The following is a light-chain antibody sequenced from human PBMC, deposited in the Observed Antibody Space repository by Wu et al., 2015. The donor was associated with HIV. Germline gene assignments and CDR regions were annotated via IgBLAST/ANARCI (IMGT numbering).Light chain of an antibody. CDR3: QQYNVWPPVT. CDR2: GAS. CDR1: QSISYD. J-gene: IGKJ2*01. V-gene: IGKV3-15*01. Sequence: EIVMTQSPASLSVSPGERATLSCRASQSISYDLAWYQQKPGQAPRLLIYGASTRTTGIPARFSGGGSETEFTLTISSVQSEDFAIYYCQQYNVWPPVTFGQGTKLQI.